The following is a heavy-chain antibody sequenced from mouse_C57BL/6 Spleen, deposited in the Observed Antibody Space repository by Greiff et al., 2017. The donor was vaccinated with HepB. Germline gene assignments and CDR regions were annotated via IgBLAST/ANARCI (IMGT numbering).Heavy chain of an antibody. CDR2: IDPEDGDT. D-gene: IGHD1-1*01. CDR1: GFNIKDYY. J-gene: IGHJ2*01. CDR3: TTALTTVVAPFDY. Sequence: VQLKQSGAELVRPGASVKLSCTASGFNIKDYYMHWVKQRPEQGLEWIGRIDPEDGDTEYAPKFQGKATMTADTSSNTAYLQLSSLTSEDTAVYYCTTALTTVVAPFDYWGQGTTLTVSS. V-gene: IGHV14-1*01.